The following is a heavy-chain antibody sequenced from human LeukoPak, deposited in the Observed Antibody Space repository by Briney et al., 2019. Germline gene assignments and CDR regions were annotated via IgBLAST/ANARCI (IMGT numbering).Heavy chain of an antibody. CDR1: GYTLTELS. J-gene: IGHJ4*02. CDR2: FDPEDDET. D-gene: IGHD5-18*01. V-gene: IGHV1-24*01. CDR3: ARDLPNSYGRTLDY. Sequence: ASVKVSCKVSGYTLTELSIHWVRQAPGKGLEWMGGFDPEDDETKYAQKFQGRVTITADKSTSTAYMELSSLRSEDTAVYYCARDLPNSYGRTLDYWGQGTLVTVSS.